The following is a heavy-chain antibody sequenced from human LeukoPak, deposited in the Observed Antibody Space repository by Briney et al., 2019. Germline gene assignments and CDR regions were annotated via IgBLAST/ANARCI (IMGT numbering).Heavy chain of an antibody. Sequence: SETLSLTCTVSGGSISSSDYYWGWIRQPPGKGLEWIGSIYYSGSTYYNPSLKSRVTISVDTSKNQFSLKLSSVTAADTAVYYCARQSLSGTHSDYWGQGTLVTVSS. CDR3: ARQSLSGTHSDY. V-gene: IGHV4-39*01. J-gene: IGHJ4*02. CDR2: IYYSGST. D-gene: IGHD1-1*01. CDR1: GGSISSSDYY.